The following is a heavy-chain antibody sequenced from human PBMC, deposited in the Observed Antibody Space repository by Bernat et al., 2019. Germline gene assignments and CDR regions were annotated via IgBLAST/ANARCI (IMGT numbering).Heavy chain of an antibody. CDR2: VNAGNGDT. D-gene: IGHD7-27*01. CDR3: ASATWSWGRGGGAFDP. J-gene: IGHJ5*02. CDR1: GYTFSSSG. Sequence: QVQLVQSGAEVRMPGASVKVSCKASGYTFSSSGIHWMRQAPGQRLEWMGWVNAGNGDTNYSQKFQGRITFTRDTSATTVYMELSSLRSEDTAVYFCASATWSWGRGGGAFDPWGQGTLVTVSS. V-gene: IGHV1-3*01.